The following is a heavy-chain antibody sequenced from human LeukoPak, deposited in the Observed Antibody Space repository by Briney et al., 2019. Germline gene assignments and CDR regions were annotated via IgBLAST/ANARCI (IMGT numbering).Heavy chain of an antibody. CDR1: GGSISSYY. J-gene: IGHJ4*02. CDR2: IYYSGST. D-gene: IGHD5-24*01. Sequence: PSEILSLTCTVSGGSISSYYWSWIRQPPGKGLEWTGYIYYSGSTNYNPSLKSRVTISVDTSKNQFSLKLSSVTAADTAVYYCARSTGRDGYNFGYWGQGALVTVSS. CDR3: ARSTGRDGYNFGY. V-gene: IGHV4-59*08.